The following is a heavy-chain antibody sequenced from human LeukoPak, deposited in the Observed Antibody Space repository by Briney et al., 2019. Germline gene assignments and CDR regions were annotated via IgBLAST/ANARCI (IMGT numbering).Heavy chain of an antibody. D-gene: IGHD6-13*01. Sequence: GGSLRLSCAASGFTFSSYWMSWVRQAPGKGLEWVANIKQDGSEKYYVDSVKGRFTISRDNAKNSLYLQMNSLRAEDTAVYYCARDRDSSGSWEINFDYWGQGTLVTVSS. CDR3: ARDRDSSGSWEINFDY. CDR1: GFTFSSYW. J-gene: IGHJ4*02. V-gene: IGHV3-7*01. CDR2: IKQDGSEK.